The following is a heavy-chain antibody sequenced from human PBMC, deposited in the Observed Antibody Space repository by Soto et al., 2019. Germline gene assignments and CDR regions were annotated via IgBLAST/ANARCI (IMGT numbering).Heavy chain of an antibody. Sequence: GSLRLSCAASGFTFSSYSMNWVRQAPGKGLEWVSSISSSSSYIYYADSVKGRFTTSRDNAKNSLYLQMNSLRAEDTAVYYCAADKPYYDFWSGYLYNWFDPWGQGTLVTVSS. CDR2: ISSSSSYI. CDR3: AADKPYYDFWSGYLYNWFDP. CDR1: GFTFSSYS. V-gene: IGHV3-21*01. J-gene: IGHJ5*02. D-gene: IGHD3-3*01.